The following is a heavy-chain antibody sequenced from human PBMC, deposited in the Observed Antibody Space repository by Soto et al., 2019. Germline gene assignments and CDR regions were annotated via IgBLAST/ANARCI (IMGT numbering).Heavy chain of an antibody. D-gene: IGHD3-3*01. CDR1: GFTFSSYG. CDR2: IWYDGSNK. J-gene: IGHJ4*02. Sequence: GGSLRLSCAASGFTFSSYGMHWVRQAPGKGLEWVAVIWYDGSNKYYADSVKGRFTISRDNSKNTLYLQMNSLRAEDTAVYYCVRDFWSGYYTPPGYWGPGTLVTVSS. V-gene: IGHV3-33*01. CDR3: VRDFWSGYYTPPGY.